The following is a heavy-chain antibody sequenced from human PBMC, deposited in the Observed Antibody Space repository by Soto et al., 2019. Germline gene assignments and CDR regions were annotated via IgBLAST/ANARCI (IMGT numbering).Heavy chain of an antibody. D-gene: IGHD1-1*01. Sequence: SETLSLTCTVSGGSISSGDYYWSWIRQPPGKGLELIGYIYYSGSTYYNPSLKSRVTISVDTSKNQFSLKLSSVTAADTAVYYCARSRNYELERLLDYWGQGTLVTVSS. CDR2: IYYSGST. J-gene: IGHJ4*02. V-gene: IGHV4-30-4*01. CDR1: GGSISSGDYY. CDR3: ARSRNYELERLLDY.